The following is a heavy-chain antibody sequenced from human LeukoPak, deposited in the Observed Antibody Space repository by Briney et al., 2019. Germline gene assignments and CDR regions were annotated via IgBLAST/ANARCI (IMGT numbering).Heavy chain of an antibody. CDR3: ARVPILESGTYSNWYFDL. D-gene: IGHD1-26*01. CDR1: GYSISSGYY. V-gene: IGHV4-38-2*01. J-gene: IGHJ2*01. CDR2: IYQSGNA. Sequence: SETLSLTCVVSGYSISSGYYWGWIRQPPGKGLEYIGSIYQSGNAYYNPSLKSRVAISVDTSKNQFSLKLSSVTAADTAVYHCARVPILESGTYSNWYFDLWGRGTLVTVSS.